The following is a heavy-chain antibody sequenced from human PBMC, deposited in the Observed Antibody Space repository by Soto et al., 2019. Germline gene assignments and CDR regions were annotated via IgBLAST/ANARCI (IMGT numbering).Heavy chain of an antibody. CDR2: FFHRGNT. D-gene: IGHD4-4*01. Sequence: QVQLQESGPGLLKPSETLSLSCTVSGSSISGYVWNWIRQTPGKGLEWIGYFFHRGNTRYNPSLESRVAISVDTSKNLVPLNLTSVTAADTGVYYCARDLDGTYSTRPGHWGQGTLVTVSS. CDR3: ARDLDGTYSTRPGH. CDR1: GSSISGYV. V-gene: IGHV4-59*01. J-gene: IGHJ4*02.